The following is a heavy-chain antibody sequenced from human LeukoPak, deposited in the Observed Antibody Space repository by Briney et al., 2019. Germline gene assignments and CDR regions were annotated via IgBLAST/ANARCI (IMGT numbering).Heavy chain of an antibody. CDR2: INSDGSGT. J-gene: IGHJ3*02. CDR3: ARDRLTNDAFDI. Sequence: GGSLRLSCAASGFTFNSYCMHWVRHAPGKGLVWVSRINSDGSGTSDADFVKGRFTISRDNSKNTLYLQMNSLRAEDTAMYYCARDRLTNDAFDIWGQGTMVTVSS. D-gene: IGHD2-8*01. V-gene: IGHV3-74*01. CDR1: GFTFNSYC.